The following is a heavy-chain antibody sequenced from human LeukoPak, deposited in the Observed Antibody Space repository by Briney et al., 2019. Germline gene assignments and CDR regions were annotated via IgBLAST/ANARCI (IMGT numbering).Heavy chain of an antibody. CDR1: GGTFSSYA. CDR2: IIPIFGTA. CDR3: ARAGYCSSTSCYRESDY. Sequence: GASVKVSCKASGGTFSSYAISWVRQAPGQGLEWMGGIIPIFGTANYAQKFQGRVTITTDESTSTAYMELSSLRSEDTAVYYCARAGYCSSTSCYRESDYWGQGTLVTVSS. J-gene: IGHJ4*02. D-gene: IGHD2-2*02. V-gene: IGHV1-69*05.